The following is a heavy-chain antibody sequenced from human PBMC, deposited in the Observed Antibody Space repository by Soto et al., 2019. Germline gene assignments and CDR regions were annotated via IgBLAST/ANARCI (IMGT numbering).Heavy chain of an antibody. Sequence: QITLKESGPPLVTPAQTLTLTCAFSGFSLTTTHMGLSWIRHPPGKALEWLELIYWDDDKRYSPSLKNRLAISKDTSRNRVVLTITNMTPEDTGTYFCAHAGDYDLLSFDHWGPGTLVTVSS. D-gene: IGHD4-17*01. CDR1: GFSLTTTHMG. CDR3: AHAGDYDLLSFDH. J-gene: IGHJ4*02. V-gene: IGHV2-5*02. CDR2: IYWDDDK.